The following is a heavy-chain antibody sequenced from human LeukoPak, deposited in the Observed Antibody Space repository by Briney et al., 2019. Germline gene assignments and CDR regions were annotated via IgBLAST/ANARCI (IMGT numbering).Heavy chain of an antibody. Sequence: SETLSLTCTDSGGSISSGSYYWSWIRQPPGKGLEWIGYIYYSGSTNYNPSLRSRVTISVDTSKNQFSLKLSSVTAADTAVYYCARIPRLGYCSSTSCRPYYYYYMDVWGKGTTVTVSS. CDR1: GGSISSGSYY. V-gene: IGHV4-61*01. CDR3: ARIPRLGYCSSTSCRPYYYYYMDV. J-gene: IGHJ6*03. D-gene: IGHD2-2*01. CDR2: IYYSGST.